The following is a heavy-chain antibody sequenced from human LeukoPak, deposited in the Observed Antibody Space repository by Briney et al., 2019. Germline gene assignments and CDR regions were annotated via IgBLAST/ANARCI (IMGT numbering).Heavy chain of an antibody. CDR3: ARLGSSGWRNWFDP. V-gene: IGHV4-39*07. CDR1: GGSISSSSYY. Sequence: PSETLSLTCTVSGGSISSSSYYWGWIRQPPGKGLEWIGSIYYSGSTYYNPSLKSRVTISIDTSKNQFSLKLSSVTAADTAVYYCARLGSSGWRNWFDPWGQGTLVTVSS. CDR2: IYYSGST. J-gene: IGHJ5*02. D-gene: IGHD6-19*01.